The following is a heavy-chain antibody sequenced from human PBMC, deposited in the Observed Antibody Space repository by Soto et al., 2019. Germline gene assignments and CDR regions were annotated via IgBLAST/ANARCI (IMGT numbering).Heavy chain of an antibody. Sequence: ASVKVSCKASGYTFTSYDINWVRQATGQGLEWMGWMNPNSGNTGYAQKFQGRVTMTRNTSISTAYMELSSLRSEDTAVYYCAGASTWHPGAFDIWGQGTTVTVSS. J-gene: IGHJ3*02. CDR1: GYTFTSYD. V-gene: IGHV1-8*01. CDR3: AGASTWHPGAFDI. D-gene: IGHD5-12*01. CDR2: MNPNSGNT.